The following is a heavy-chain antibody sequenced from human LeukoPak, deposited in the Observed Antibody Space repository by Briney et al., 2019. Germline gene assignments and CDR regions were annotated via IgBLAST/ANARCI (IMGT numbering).Heavy chain of an antibody. CDR1: GYTFTSYY. V-gene: IGHV1-46*01. Sequence: ASVKVSCKASGYTFTSYYMHWVRQAPGQGLEWMGIINPSGGSTSYAQKFQGRVTMTRDTSTSTAYMGLRSLRSDDTAVYYCARVGRRYYDSSGYIIWGAFDIWGQGTMVTVSS. D-gene: IGHD3-22*01. CDR3: ARVGRRYYDSSGYIIWGAFDI. J-gene: IGHJ3*02. CDR2: INPSGGST.